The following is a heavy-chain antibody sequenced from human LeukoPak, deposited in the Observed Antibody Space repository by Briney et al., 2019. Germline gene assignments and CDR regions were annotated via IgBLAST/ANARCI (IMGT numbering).Heavy chain of an antibody. V-gene: IGHV3-33*01. D-gene: IGHD6-19*01. CDR2: IWYDGRTK. J-gene: IGHJ4*02. Sequence: GGSLRLSCAASGFTFSSYGMHWVRQAPGKGLEWVAVIWYDGRTKFHADSVKGRFTISRDNSANTLYLQMSSLRVEDTAVYYCAREWGRIAVAGGPGYWGQGALVTVSS. CDR3: AREWGRIAVAGGPGY. CDR1: GFTFSSYG.